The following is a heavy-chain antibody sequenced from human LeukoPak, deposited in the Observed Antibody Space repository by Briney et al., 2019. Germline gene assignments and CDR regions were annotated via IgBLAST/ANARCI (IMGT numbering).Heavy chain of an antibody. CDR3: ARSGADYGDYAFDY. CDR1: SRSISISNS. CDR2: IYHSGSN. V-gene: IGHV4-4*02. J-gene: IGHJ4*02. Sequence: SETQSLTCALSSRSISISNSWSWVRQPPGTGLEWIGEIYHSGSNKYNPTLKSRITISIDKSKNQFSLKLSSVTAANTAVYYCARSGADYGDYAFDYWGQGTLVTVSS. D-gene: IGHD4-17*01.